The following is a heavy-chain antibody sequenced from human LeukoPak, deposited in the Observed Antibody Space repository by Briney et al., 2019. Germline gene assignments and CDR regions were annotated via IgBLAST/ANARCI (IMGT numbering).Heavy chain of an antibody. Sequence: PGGSLRLSCAASGVTVSSNYMSWVRQAPGKGLEWVSVIYSGGSTYYADSVKGRFTISRDNSKNTLYLQMNSLRAEDTAVYYCARDATAGYSSGWGQGTLVTVSS. D-gene: IGHD6-19*01. CDR3: ARDATAGYSSG. CDR1: GVTVSSNY. V-gene: IGHV3-66*02. CDR2: IYSGGST. J-gene: IGHJ4*02.